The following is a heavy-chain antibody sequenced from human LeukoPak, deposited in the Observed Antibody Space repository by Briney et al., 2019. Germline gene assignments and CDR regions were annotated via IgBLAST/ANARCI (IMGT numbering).Heavy chain of an antibody. J-gene: IGHJ4*02. CDR3: ASNPLLLWFGELRGERSVFDY. CDR2: IYHSGST. V-gene: IGHV4-39*01. Sequence: SETLSLTCTVSGGSISSSSYYWGWIRQPPGKGLEWIGSIYHSGSTYYNPSLKSRVTISVDTSKNQFSLKLSSVTAADTAVYYCASNPLLLWFGELRGERSVFDYWGQGTLVTVSS. D-gene: IGHD3-10*01. CDR1: GGSISSSSYY.